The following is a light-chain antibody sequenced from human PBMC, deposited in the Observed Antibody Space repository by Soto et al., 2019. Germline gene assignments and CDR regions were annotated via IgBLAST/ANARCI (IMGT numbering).Light chain of an antibody. CDR2: ANT. CDR3: SSFAGSPVV. CDR1: SSNIGANYD. J-gene: IGLJ2*01. V-gene: IGLV1-40*01. Sequence: QSVLTQPPSVSGAPGQRVTISCTGSSSNIGANYDVHWYQVLPGTAPKLLIYANTNRPSGVPDRFSGSKSGTSASLAITGLQAEDEADYYCSSFAGSPVVFGGGTKLTVL.